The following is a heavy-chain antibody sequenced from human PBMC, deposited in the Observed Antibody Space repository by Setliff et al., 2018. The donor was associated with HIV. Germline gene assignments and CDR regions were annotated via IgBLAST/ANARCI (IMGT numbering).Heavy chain of an antibody. CDR2: IYFTGSS. CDR3: ARGVYCGASCYQGTDH. J-gene: IGHJ5*02. D-gene: IGHD2-21*01. V-gene: IGHV4-59*01. Sequence: PSETLSLTCTVSGGSISTYYWSWIRQPPGKGLEWIGSIYFTGSSDNNPSLKSRVTLSVDTSKHQFSLKLSSVTAADTAVYYCARGVYCGASCYQGTDHWGQGTLVTVSS. CDR1: GGSISTYY.